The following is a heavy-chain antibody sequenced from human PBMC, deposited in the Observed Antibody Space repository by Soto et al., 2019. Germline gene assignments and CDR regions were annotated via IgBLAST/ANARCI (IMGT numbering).Heavy chain of an antibody. CDR3: ARDGVVWDTAKVDE. CDR1: GFTLSSYA. V-gene: IGHV3-30-3*01. Sequence: QVQLVESGGGVVQPGRSLRRSCAASGFTLSSYAIHWVRQAPGNGLGWVADISYDGNNKYYANAVKGRVTIPRDNSKKSLHLQRTSVRAEDTAVYYCARDGVVWDTAKVDEWGQETLVTVSS. D-gene: IGHD5-18*01. CDR2: ISYDGNNK. J-gene: IGHJ4*02.